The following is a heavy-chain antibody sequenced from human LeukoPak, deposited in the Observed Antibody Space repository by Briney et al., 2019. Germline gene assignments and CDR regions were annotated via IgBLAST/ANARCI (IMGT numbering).Heavy chain of an antibody. CDR3: ARQRQQLVPRHFDY. D-gene: IGHD6-13*01. Sequence: SETLSLTCTVSGGSISSYYWGWIRQPPGKGLEWIGSIYYSGSTYYNPSLKSRVTISVDTSKNQFSLKLSSVTAADTAVYYCARQRQQLVPRHFDYWGQGTLVTVSS. J-gene: IGHJ4*02. CDR2: IYYSGST. CDR1: GGSISSYY. V-gene: IGHV4-39*01.